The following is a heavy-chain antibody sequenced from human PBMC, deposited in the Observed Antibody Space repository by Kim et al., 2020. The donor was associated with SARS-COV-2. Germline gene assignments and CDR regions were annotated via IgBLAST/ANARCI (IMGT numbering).Heavy chain of an antibody. CDR1: GDSVATAF. V-gene: IGHV4-59*02. Sequence: SETLSLTCAVSGDSVATAFWTWVRQAPGKGLDWLGYVSYSGGSDYNPNLRGRLTISVDASRTHVSLRLTSLTAADTGVYFCARAHQLAPRGYGMDVWGQGTTVIGSS. CDR2: VSYSGGS. D-gene: IGHD1-1*01. CDR3: ARAHQLAPRGYGMDV. J-gene: IGHJ6*02.